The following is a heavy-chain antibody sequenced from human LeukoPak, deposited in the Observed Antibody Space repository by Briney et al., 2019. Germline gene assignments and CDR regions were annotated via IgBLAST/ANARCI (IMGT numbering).Heavy chain of an antibody. D-gene: IGHD1-26*01. CDR3: AKDEWGGSYSSPYYYYYMDV. J-gene: IGHJ6*03. CDR2: ISGSGGST. V-gene: IGHV3-23*01. CDR1: GFTFSSYA. Sequence: GGSLRLSCAASGFTFSSYAMSWVRQAPGKGLEWVSAISGSGGSTYYADSVKGRFTISRDNSKNTLYLQMNSLSAEDTAVYYCAKDEWGGSYSSPYYYYYMDVWGKGTTVTVPS.